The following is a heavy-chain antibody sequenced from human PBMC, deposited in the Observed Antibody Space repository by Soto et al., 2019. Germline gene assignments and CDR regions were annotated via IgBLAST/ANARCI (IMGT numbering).Heavy chain of an antibody. J-gene: IGHJ4*02. CDR1: GASFSGSDW. D-gene: IGHD6-19*01. CDR2: IFHTGTT. V-gene: IGHV4-4*02. CDR3: VNLKSSHVSGWSYFDY. Sequence: PSETLSLTCSVSGASFSGSDWWGWVRQPPGKGLEWIGKIFHTGTTLYNPSLESRLTISVDKSKNHFSLSLTSVTAADTAIYYCVNLKSSHVSGWSYFDYWGQGTLVTVSS.